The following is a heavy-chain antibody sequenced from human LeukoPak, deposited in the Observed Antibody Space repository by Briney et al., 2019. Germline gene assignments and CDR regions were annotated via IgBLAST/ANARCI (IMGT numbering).Heavy chain of an antibody. CDR2: ISAYNGNT. D-gene: IGHD2-2*01. CDR3: ARPRGGYCSSTSCQLFDY. J-gene: IGHJ4*02. Sequence: ASVKVSCKASGYTFTSSGISWVRQAPGQGLEWMGWISAYNGNTNYAQKLQGRVTMTKDTSTSTAYMELRSLRSDDTAVYYCARPRGGYCSSTSCQLFDYWGQGTLVTVSS. V-gene: IGHV1-18*01. CDR1: GYTFTSSG.